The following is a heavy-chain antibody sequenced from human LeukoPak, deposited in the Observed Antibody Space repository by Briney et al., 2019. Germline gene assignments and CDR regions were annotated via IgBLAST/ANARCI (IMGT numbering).Heavy chain of an antibody. J-gene: IGHJ5*02. Sequence: SETLSLTCTVTGGSISIRDYFWGWIRQPPGKGLEWIGSIHYGGSTYSNPSLKSRVTVSVDTSKNQFSLKLSSVTAADTAVYYCARQFKSYNYDSRAYSPTLSGAWGQGTLVTVSS. V-gene: IGHV4-39*01. CDR1: GGSISIRDYF. CDR3: ARQFKSYNYDSRAYSPTLSGA. CDR2: IHYGGST. D-gene: IGHD3-22*01.